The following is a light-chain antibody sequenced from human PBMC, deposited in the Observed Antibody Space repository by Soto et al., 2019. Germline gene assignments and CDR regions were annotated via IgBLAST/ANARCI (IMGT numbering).Light chain of an antibody. CDR2: EVS. Sequence: DVVMTQTPLSLAVAPGQPASISCKTSQSLLHITGETFIVWYLQKPGQSPQLLIYEVSTRVSGVPARFSGSGSGTDFTLEITRVETDDVGIYYCMQSTQLPPTFGEGTRLGIE. CDR1: QSLLHITGETF. J-gene: IGKJ5*01. V-gene: IGKV2D-29*02. CDR3: MQSTQLPPT.